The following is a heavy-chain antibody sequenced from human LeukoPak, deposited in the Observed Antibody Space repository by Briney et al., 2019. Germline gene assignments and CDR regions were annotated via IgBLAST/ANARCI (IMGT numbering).Heavy chain of an antibody. CDR2: MNPNSGNT. CDR3: ARVSLGYCSGGTCYFQDH. D-gene: IGHD2-15*01. CDR1: GYTFTNYD. Sequence: GASVKVSCKASGYTFTNYDINGVRRATGQGLEWMGWMNPNSGNTGYAQKFQGRVTMTRSTSISTAYMELSSLTSEDTAVYYCARVSLGYCSGGTCYFQDHWGQGTLVTVSS. J-gene: IGHJ4*02. V-gene: IGHV1-8*01.